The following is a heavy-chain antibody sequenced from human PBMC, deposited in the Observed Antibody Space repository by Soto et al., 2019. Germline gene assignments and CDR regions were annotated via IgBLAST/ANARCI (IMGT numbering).Heavy chain of an antibody. CDR3: ARGLGYCTNGVCYQDAFDI. CDR2: ISYDGSNK. V-gene: IGHV3-30-3*01. CDR1: GFTFSSYA. Sequence: GGSLRLSCAASGFTFSSYAMHWVRQAPGKGLEWVAVISYDGSNKYYADSVKGRFTISRDNSKNTLYLQMNSLRAEDTAVYYCARGLGYCTNGVCYQDAFDIWGQGTMVTVSS. D-gene: IGHD2-8*01. J-gene: IGHJ3*02.